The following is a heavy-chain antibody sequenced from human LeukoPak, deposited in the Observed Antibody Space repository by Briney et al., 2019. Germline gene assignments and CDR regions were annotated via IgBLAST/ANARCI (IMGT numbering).Heavy chain of an antibody. CDR2: IYYSGIT. D-gene: IGHD3-9*01. J-gene: IGHJ4*02. Sequence: SQTLSLTCTVSGGSISSGGYYWGWIRQHPGKGLEWIGYIYYSGITYYNPSLKSRFTISVDTSKNQFSLKLNSVTAADTAVYYCAREGVLRYYFDYWGQGTLVTVSS. CDR1: GGSISSGGYY. CDR3: AREGVLRYYFDY. V-gene: IGHV4-31*03.